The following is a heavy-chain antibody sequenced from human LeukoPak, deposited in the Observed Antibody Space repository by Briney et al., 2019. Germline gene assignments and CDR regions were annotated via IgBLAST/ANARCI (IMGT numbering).Heavy chain of an antibody. Sequence: GGSLRLSCAASGVTFSSYAMTWVRQAPGKGLEWVSAISGSGVTTYYADSVEGRFTISRDNPKNTLYLQMNSLRAEDTAIYYCAKVTWIQMWMKGWFDPWGQGTLVTVSS. J-gene: IGHJ5*02. CDR1: GVTFSSYA. D-gene: IGHD5-18*01. CDR2: ISGSGVTT. V-gene: IGHV3-23*01. CDR3: AKVTWIQMWMKGWFDP.